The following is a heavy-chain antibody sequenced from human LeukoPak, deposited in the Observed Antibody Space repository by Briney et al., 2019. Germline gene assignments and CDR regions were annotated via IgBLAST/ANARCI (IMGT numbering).Heavy chain of an antibody. J-gene: IGHJ4*02. CDR3: ARERTPGSGYGVDY. V-gene: IGHV1-2*02. CDR1: GYTFNTYG. CDR2: INPNINGT. Sequence: ASVKVSCKASGYTFNTYGITWVRQAPGQGLEWMGWINPNINGTNYAQKFQGRVTMTGDRSISTAYMELSRLRSDDTAVYYCARERTPGSGYGVDYWGQGTVVTVSS. D-gene: IGHD6-25*01.